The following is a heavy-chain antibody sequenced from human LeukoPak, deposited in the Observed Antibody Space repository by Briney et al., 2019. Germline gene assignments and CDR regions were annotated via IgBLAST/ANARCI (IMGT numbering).Heavy chain of an antibody. V-gene: IGHV3-43*02. CDR2: ISGDGGST. CDR1: GFTFDDYA. D-gene: IGHD2/OR15-2a*01. J-gene: IGHJ6*04. CDR3: AKIFYWDV. Sequence: PGGSLRLSCAASGFTFDDYAMHWVRQAPGKGLEWVSLISGDGGSTYYADSVKGRFTISRDNSKNSLYLQMNSLRTEGTALYYCAKIFYWDVWGKGTTVTVSS.